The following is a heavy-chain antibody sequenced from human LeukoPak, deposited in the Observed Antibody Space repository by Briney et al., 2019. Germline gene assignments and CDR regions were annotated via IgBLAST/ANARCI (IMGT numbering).Heavy chain of an antibody. CDR3: ARERYDFWSGYSYKWFDP. Sequence: SETLSLTCTVSGGXISSYYCSWIRQPPGKGLEWIGYIYYSGSTNYNPSLKSRVTISVDTSKNQLSLKLSSVTAADTAVYYCARERYDFWSGYSYKWFDPWGQGTRVIVSS. J-gene: IGHJ5*02. CDR1: GGXISSYY. CDR2: IYYSGST. V-gene: IGHV4-59*01. D-gene: IGHD3-3*01.